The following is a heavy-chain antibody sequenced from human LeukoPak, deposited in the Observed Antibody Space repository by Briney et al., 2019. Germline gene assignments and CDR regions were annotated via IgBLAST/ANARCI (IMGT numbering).Heavy chain of an antibody. D-gene: IGHD3-16*01. CDR2: ISNSGNTI. J-gene: IGHJ4*02. CDR3: ARYRVITNDYFDS. V-gene: IGHV3-11*01. CDR1: GFTFGDYY. Sequence: GGSQRLSCAASGFTFGDYYMSWIRQAPGKGLEWVSYISNSGNTIKEADSVKGRSTISRDNAQNSLFLQMKSLRAEDTAVYYCARYRVITNDYFDSWGQGTLVTVSS.